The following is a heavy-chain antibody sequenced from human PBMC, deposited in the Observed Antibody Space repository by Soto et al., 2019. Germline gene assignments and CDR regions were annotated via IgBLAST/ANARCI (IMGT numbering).Heavy chain of an antibody. D-gene: IGHD1-26*01. Sequence: ASVKVSCKASGYTFTSYYMNWVRQAPGQGLEWMGIINPSGGSTNYAQKFQGRVTMTRDTSTSTVYMDLNSLRSEDTAVYYCARVGASGSYTFDYWGQGTLVTVSS. J-gene: IGHJ4*02. CDR3: ARVGASGSYTFDY. V-gene: IGHV1-46*01. CDR1: GYTFTSYY. CDR2: INPSGGST.